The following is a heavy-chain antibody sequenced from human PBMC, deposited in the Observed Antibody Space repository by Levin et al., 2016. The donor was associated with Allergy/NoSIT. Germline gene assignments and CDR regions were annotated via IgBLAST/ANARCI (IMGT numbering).Heavy chain of an antibody. D-gene: IGHD6-13*01. CDR3: ARQVNGYDY. Sequence: RQAPGKGLEWIGYIYYSGSTNYNPSLKSRVTISVDTSKNQFSLKLSSVTAADTAVYYCARQVNGYDYWGQGTLVTVSS. J-gene: IGHJ4*02. CDR2: IYYSGST. V-gene: IGHV4-61*07.